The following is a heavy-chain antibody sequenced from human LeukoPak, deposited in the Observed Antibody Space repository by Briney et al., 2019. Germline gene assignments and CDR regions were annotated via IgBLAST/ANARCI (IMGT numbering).Heavy chain of an antibody. CDR1: GFTFSSYS. J-gene: IGHJ4*02. D-gene: IGHD4/OR15-4a*01. Sequence: AGGSLRLSCAASGFTFSSYSMNWVRQAPGKGLEWVSSISSSSSYIYYADSVKGRFTISRDNAKNSVYLQMISLRDEDTAVYYCTRDRAYGALDYWGQGTLVTVSS. CDR3: TRDRAYGALDY. CDR2: ISSSSSYI. V-gene: IGHV3-21*01.